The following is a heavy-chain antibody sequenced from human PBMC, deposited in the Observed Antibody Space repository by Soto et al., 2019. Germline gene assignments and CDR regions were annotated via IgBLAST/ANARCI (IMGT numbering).Heavy chain of an antibody. D-gene: IGHD2-2*01. CDR3: ARGRPQKGGYCSSTSCYSYYYYYMDV. CDR2: IYYSGRT. CDR1: GGSISSYY. V-gene: IGHV4-59*01. Sequence: QVQLQESGPGLVKPSETLSLTCTVSGGSISSYYWSWIRQPPGKGLEWIGYIYYSGRTNYNPSLKSRVTISVDTSKDQCSLKLSSVTAAGTAVYYCARGRPQKGGYCSSTSCYSYYYYYMDVWGKGTTVTVSS. J-gene: IGHJ6*03.